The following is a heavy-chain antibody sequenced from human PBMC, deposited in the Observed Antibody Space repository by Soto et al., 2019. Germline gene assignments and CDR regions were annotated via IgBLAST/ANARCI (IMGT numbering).Heavy chain of an antibody. V-gene: IGHV1-69*02. CDR2: ILPILGIA. Sequence: SVKVSCKASGGTFSSYTISWVRQAPGQGLEWMGRILPILGIANYAQKFQGRVTITADKSTSTAYMELSSLRSEDTAVYSCARPLGSSGVVDSWGEGTLVTVSS. CDR1: GGTFSSYT. J-gene: IGHJ4*02. D-gene: IGHD3-10*01. CDR3: ARPLGSSGVVDS.